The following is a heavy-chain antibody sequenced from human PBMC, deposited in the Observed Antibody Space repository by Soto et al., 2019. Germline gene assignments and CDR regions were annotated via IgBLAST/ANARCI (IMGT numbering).Heavy chain of an antibody. D-gene: IGHD2-2*01. Sequence: SETLSLTCAVSSGSISSSNWWSWVRQPPGKGLEWIGEIYHSGSTNYNPSLKSRVTISVDKSKNQFSLKLSSVTAADTAVYYCARVRVVSTSGNWFDPWGQGTLVTVSS. V-gene: IGHV4-4*02. CDR3: ARVRVVSTSGNWFDP. CDR2: IYHSGST. CDR1: SGSISSSNW. J-gene: IGHJ5*02.